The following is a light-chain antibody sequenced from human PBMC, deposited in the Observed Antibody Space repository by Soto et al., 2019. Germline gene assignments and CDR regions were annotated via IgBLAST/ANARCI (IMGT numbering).Light chain of an antibody. J-gene: IGLJ1*01. CDR3: ISYTTSSTL. Sequence: QSALAQPAPVSGSPGQSITISCTGTSSDVGGYNYVSWYQQHPGKAPKLMIYAVTDRPSGVSSRFSGSKSGNTASLTISGLQAEDVADYYCISYTTSSTLFGTCTNVTVL. V-gene: IGLV2-14*01. CDR1: SSDVGGYNY. CDR2: AVT.